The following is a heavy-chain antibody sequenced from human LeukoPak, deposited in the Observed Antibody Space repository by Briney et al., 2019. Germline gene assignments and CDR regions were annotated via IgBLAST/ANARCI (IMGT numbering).Heavy chain of an antibody. CDR1: GFTFSDYY. J-gene: IGHJ4*02. D-gene: IGHD3-3*01. Sequence: PGGSLRLSCAASGFTFSDYYMSWIRQAPGKGLEWVSYISSSGSTIYYADSVKGRFTISRDNSKNTLYLQMNSLRAEDTAVYYCAKEGGYDFWSAYPLFDYWGQGTLVTVSS. V-gene: IGHV3-11*01. CDR3: AKEGGYDFWSAYPLFDY. CDR2: ISSSGSTI.